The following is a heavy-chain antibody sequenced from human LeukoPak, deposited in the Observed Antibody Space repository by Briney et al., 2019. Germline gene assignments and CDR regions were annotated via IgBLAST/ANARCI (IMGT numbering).Heavy chain of an antibody. Sequence: SETLSLTCAVSGYSISSGYQWAWTRQSPEKGLEWIGSIYHTGSAHYNPSLESRVTISVDTSNNQFSLKLSSMTAADTAVCYCARDPRWLTPDCTSISCYENYFDPWGQGTLVTVSS. D-gene: IGHD2-2*01. CDR2: IYHTGSA. CDR1: GYSISSGYQ. J-gene: IGHJ5*02. V-gene: IGHV4-38-2*02. CDR3: ARDPRWLTPDCTSISCYENYFDP.